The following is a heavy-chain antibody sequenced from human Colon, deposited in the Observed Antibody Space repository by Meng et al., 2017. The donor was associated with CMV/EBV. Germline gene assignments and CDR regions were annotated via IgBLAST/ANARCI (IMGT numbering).Heavy chain of an antibody. J-gene: IGHJ5*01. Sequence: SETLSLTCTVSGGSISSYYWSWIRQPPGKGLEWIGSIYYSGNTFYNPSLGSRVTMSMDTSYNQFSLKVTSVTAADTAVYYCVREGGSGFLEWLSTFDSWGQGTLVTVSS. CDR2: IYYSGNT. CDR3: VREGGSGFLEWLSTFDS. V-gene: IGHV4-59*04. CDR1: GGSISSYY. D-gene: IGHD3-3*01.